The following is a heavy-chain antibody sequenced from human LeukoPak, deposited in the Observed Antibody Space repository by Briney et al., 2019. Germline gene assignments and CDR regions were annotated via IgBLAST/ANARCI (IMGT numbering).Heavy chain of an antibody. Sequence: GASVKVSCKASGYTFTGYYMHWVRQAPGQGLEWMGWINPNSGGTNYAQKFQGRVTMTRDTSISTAYMDLSRLRSDDTPVHYCAGDGDRRSSGAFDIRGQGTMVTVSS. CDR3: AGDGDRRSSGAFDI. D-gene: IGHD6-6*01. CDR1: GYTFTGYY. J-gene: IGHJ3*02. V-gene: IGHV1-2*02. CDR2: INPNSGGT.